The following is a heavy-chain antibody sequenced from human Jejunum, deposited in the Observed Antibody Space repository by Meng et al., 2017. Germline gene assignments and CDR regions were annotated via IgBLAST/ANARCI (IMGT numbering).Heavy chain of an antibody. D-gene: IGHD3-9*01. J-gene: IGHJ4*02. Sequence: QFQLVQSGAELKRLGAPVKVSCTASGVAFTTYGISWVRQAPGQELEWMGWISTYNGNTINVPNLQGRVTMTTDTSTSTAYMELRSLRSDDTAVYYCAIPAVLNGYYVFYCAHWGQGTLVTVSS. CDR2: ISTYNGNT. CDR1: GVAFTTYG. CDR3: AIPAVLNGYYVFYCAH. V-gene: IGHV1-18*01.